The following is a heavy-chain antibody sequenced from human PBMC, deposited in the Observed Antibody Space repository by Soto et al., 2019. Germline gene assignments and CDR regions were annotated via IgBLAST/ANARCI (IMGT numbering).Heavy chain of an antibody. V-gene: IGHV3-30*18. D-gene: IGHD2-2*02. Sequence: QVQLVESGGGVVQPGRSLRLSCAASGFTFSNYGMHWVRQAPGKGLEWVALISYDGNTKLYADSVKGRFTISRDDSQNTLYLRMNSLRPEDTAVYFCAKDWDGYTVTGYTYGMDVW. CDR2: ISYDGNTK. CDR1: GFTFSNYG. CDR3: AKDWDGYTVTGYTYGMDV. J-gene: IGHJ6*01.